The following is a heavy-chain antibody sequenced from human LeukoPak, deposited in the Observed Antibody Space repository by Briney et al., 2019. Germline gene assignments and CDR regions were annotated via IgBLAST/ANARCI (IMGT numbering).Heavy chain of an antibody. CDR1: GFTFSSYA. CDR3: AREGLPAAIIFADY. Sequence: GGSLRLSSAASGFTFSSYAMHWVRQAPGKGLEWVAVIWYDGSHKYYADSVKGRFTISRDNSKNTLYLQMNSLRAEDTAVYYCAREGLPAAIIFADYWGQGTLVTVSS. D-gene: IGHD2-2*01. J-gene: IGHJ4*02. CDR2: IWYDGSHK. V-gene: IGHV3-33*01.